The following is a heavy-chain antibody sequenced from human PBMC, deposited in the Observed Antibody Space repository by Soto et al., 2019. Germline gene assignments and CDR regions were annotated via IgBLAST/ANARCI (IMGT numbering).Heavy chain of an antibody. V-gene: IGHV3-33*01. J-gene: IGHJ6*02. D-gene: IGHD6-13*01. CDR2: IWYDGSNK. CDR1: GFTFSSYG. CDR3: ARESAAGTWYYYYGMDV. Sequence: VQLVESGGGVVQPGRSLRLSCAASGFTFSSYGMHWVRQAPGKGLEWVAVIWYDGSNKYYADSVKGRFTISRDNSKNTLYLQMNSLRAEDTAVYYCARESAAGTWYYYYGMDVWGQGTTVTVSS.